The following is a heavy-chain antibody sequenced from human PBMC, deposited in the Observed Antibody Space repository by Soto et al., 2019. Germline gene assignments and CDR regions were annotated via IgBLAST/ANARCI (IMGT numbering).Heavy chain of an antibody. CDR1: GGTFSNHA. V-gene: IGHV1-69*05. D-gene: IGHD2-2*01. CDR3: AREGAADDTYQDDGFDI. J-gene: IGHJ3*02. CDR2: IIPSYSTT. Sequence: QVHLVQSGAEVKKPGSSVKVSCKASGGTFSNHAINWVRQAPGQGLEWMGRIIPSYSTTKYAQKFQGRVTITTDTSTSTAYMELSSLRYDDTAVYYCAREGAADDTYQDDGFDIWGQGTLVTVSS.